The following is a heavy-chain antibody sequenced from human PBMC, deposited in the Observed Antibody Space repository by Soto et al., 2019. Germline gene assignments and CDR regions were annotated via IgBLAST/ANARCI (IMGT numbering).Heavy chain of an antibody. Sequence: QMQLVQSGAEVQERGSSVKISCKTSGGTFNTYALTWVRQAPGQGLERIGGIIPIFGIKNVAQRFQGRVTINADESLTTAYMEMTSLRSDDTAVYYCAKEAGDHWGQGTLVTVSS. CDR2: IIPIFGIK. J-gene: IGHJ4*02. CDR1: GGTFNTYA. CDR3: AKEAGDH. D-gene: IGHD3-10*01. V-gene: IGHV1-69*01.